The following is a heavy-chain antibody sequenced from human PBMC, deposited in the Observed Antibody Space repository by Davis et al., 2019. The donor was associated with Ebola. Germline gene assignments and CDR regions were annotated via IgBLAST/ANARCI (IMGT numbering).Heavy chain of an antibody. CDR1: GGSISDYY. Sequence: MPSETLSLTCTVSGGSISDYYWSWMRQPPGAGLEWIGYIHFSGTTKYSPSLNSRVTISKDTSKNQFSLKLSSVTDADTAVYYCVKSEWNSATWGQGTLVTVSS. V-gene: IGHV4-59*01. D-gene: IGHD2/OR15-2a*01. J-gene: IGHJ4*02. CDR2: IHFSGTT. CDR3: VKSEWNSAT.